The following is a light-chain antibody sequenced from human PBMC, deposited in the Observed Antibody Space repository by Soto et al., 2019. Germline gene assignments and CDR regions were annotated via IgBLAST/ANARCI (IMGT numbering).Light chain of an antibody. Sequence: IVMTQSPATLSVSPGERATLSCRASQSVTGNLAWYQQKPGQAPRLLIYGASTRATGLPARFSGSGSGTEFTLTISSLQSEDFAVYYCEQYHNWPYTFGQGTKLDIK. CDR3: EQYHNWPYT. CDR1: QSVTGN. J-gene: IGKJ2*01. V-gene: IGKV3-15*01. CDR2: GAS.